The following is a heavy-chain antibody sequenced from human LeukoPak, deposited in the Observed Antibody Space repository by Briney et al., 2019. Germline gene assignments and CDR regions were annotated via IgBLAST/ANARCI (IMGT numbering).Heavy chain of an antibody. CDR3: ARVYNDLWFGELYFVY. D-gene: IGHD3-10*01. Sequence: GGSLRLSCAASGFTFSSYAMHWVRQAPGKGLEWVAVISYDGSNKYYADSVKGRFTISRDNSKNTLYLQMNGLRAEDTAVYYCARVYNDLWFGELYFVYWGQGTLVTVSS. CDR2: ISYDGSNK. J-gene: IGHJ4*02. V-gene: IGHV3-30-3*01. CDR1: GFTFSSYA.